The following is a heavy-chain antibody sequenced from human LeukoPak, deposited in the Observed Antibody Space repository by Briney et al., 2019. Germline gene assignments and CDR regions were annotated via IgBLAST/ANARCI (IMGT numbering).Heavy chain of an antibody. CDR2: IYYSGSS. CDR1: GDSIRSNNYY. Sequence: SETLSLTCTVSGDSIRSNNYYWGWIRQPPGKGLEWIGYIYYSGSSYYNPSLKSRVTISVDTSKNQFSLKLSSVTATDTAVYYCARGRDIWGQGTMVTVSS. CDR3: ARGRDI. J-gene: IGHJ3*02. V-gene: IGHV4-30-4*08.